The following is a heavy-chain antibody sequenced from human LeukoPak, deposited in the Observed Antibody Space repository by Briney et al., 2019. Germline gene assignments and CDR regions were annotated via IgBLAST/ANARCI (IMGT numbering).Heavy chain of an antibody. J-gene: IGHJ6*03. CDR1: GGSISPYY. CDR2: IYYSGNT. V-gene: IGHV4-59*08. D-gene: IGHD6-13*01. CDR3: ARQIPYSSSWYYYYYYMDV. Sequence: SETLSLTCTVSGGSISPYYWSWIRQSPGKGLEWIGYIYYSGNTYYNPSLKSRVTISVDTSKNQFSLKLSSVTAADTAVYYCARQIPYSSSWYYYYYYMDVWGKGTTVTISS.